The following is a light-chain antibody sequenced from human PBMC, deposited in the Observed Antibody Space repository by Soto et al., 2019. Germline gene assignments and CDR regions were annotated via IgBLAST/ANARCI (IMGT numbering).Light chain of an antibody. J-gene: IGLJ2*01. Sequence: QSVLTQPPSASGTPGQRVTSSCSGSSSNIGSNTVIWYQQLPGTAPKLLSYSNNQRPSGVPDRFSGSKSGTSASLAISGLQSEDEADYYCAAWDDSLNGVVFGGGTKLTVL. CDR3: AAWDDSLNGVV. V-gene: IGLV1-44*01. CDR1: SSNIGSNT. CDR2: SNN.